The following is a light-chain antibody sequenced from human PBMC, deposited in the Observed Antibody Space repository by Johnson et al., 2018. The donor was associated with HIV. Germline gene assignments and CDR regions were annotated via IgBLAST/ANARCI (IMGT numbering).Light chain of an antibody. Sequence: QSVLTQPPSVSAAPGQKVSISCSGSSSNIGNKYVSWYKQLPGTAPKLLIYENNKRPSGIPDRFYGSKSGTSATLGITGLQTGDEADYYCGTWDSRLSTNYVFGTGTKVTVL. CDR1: SSNIGNKY. J-gene: IGLJ1*01. CDR3: GTWDSRLSTNYV. V-gene: IGLV1-51*02. CDR2: ENN.